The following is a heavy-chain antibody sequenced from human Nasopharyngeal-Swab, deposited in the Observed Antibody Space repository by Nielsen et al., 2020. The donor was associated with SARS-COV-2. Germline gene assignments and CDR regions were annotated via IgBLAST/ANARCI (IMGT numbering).Heavy chain of an antibody. V-gene: IGHV4-61*01. J-gene: IGHJ6*03. CDR3: ARGKVGIGWFGELLKGYYYYYYMDV. CDR1: GGSLSSSSYY. CDR2: IYYSGST. Sequence: SETLSLTCTLSGGSLSSSSYYWGWLRQPPGKGLEWFGYIYYSGSTNYSPSLKSRVTISVDTSQNQFSLKLSSVTAADTAVYYCARGKVGIGWFGELLKGYYYYYYMDVWGKGTTVTVSS. D-gene: IGHD3-10*01.